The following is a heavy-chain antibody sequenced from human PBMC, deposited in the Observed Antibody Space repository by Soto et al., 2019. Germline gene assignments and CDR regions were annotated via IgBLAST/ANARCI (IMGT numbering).Heavy chain of an antibody. CDR1: GYSFTSYW. V-gene: IGHV5-51*01. D-gene: IGHD3-10*01. J-gene: IGHJ6*02. CDR2: IYPGDSDT. Sequence: GEPLKISCKGSGYSFTSYWIGWVRQMPGKGLEWMGIIYPGDSDTRYSPSFQGQVTISADKSISTAYLQWSSLKASDTAMYYCARLGTMVRGVMSYYYYGMDVWGQGTTVTVSS. CDR3: ARLGTMVRGVMSYYYYGMDV.